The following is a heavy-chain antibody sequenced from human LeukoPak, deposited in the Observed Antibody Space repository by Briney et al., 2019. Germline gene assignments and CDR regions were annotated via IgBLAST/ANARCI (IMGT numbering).Heavy chain of an antibody. Sequence: PSETLSLTCSVSGDSIRNFYWSWIRQPPGKGLEWIGYIYYTGSTNYNPSLKSRVTISVDTSKIQFSLKLSSVTAADAAVYYCARVFGSGYDFRGAFDIWGQGTMVTVSS. V-gene: IGHV4-59*01. CDR2: IYYTGST. CDR1: GDSIRNFY. J-gene: IGHJ3*02. D-gene: IGHD5-12*01. CDR3: ARVFGSGYDFRGAFDI.